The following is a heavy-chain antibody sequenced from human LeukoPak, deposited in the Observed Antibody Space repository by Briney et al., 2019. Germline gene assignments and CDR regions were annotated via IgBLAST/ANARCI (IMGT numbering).Heavy chain of an antibody. CDR3: ARGTGYAVLDI. J-gene: IGHJ3*02. D-gene: IGHD5-12*01. CDR2: IWYDGSNK. CDR1: GFTFSNYG. Sequence: GGSLRLSCAASGFTFSNYGMHWVRQAPGKGLEWVAVIWYDGSNKYYADSVKGRFTISRDNSKNTVYLQMNSLRAEDTAVYFCARGTGYAVLDIWGRGTMVTVSS. V-gene: IGHV3-33*01.